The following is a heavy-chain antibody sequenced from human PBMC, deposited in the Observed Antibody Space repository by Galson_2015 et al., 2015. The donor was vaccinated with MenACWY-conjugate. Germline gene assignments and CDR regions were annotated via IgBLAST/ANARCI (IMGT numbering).Heavy chain of an antibody. CDR2: ISGSGGNT. V-gene: IGHV3-23*01. CDR1: GFTFNNYA. D-gene: IGHD3-10*01. Sequence: SLRLSCAASGFTFNNYAMTWVRQAPGKGLEWVSSISGSGGNTYYADSVKGRFTISRDNSKNTLYMQMNSLGAEDTAIYYCAKDFRYYYDSGNYGLFDPWGQGTLVTVSS. CDR3: AKDFRYYYDSGNYGLFDP. J-gene: IGHJ5*02.